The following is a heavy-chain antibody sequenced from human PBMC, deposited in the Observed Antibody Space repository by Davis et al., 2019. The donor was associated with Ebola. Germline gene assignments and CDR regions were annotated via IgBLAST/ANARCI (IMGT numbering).Heavy chain of an antibody. J-gene: IGHJ4*02. CDR3: AKDLDSSGWSPYYFDY. Sequence: GESLKISCAASGFTVSSNYMSWVRQAPGKGLEWGSVIYSGGSTYYADSVKGRFTISRDNSKNPLYLQMNSLRAEDTAVYYCAKDLDSSGWSPYYFDYWGQGTLVTVSS. D-gene: IGHD6-19*01. CDR2: IYSGGST. CDR1: GFTVSSNY. V-gene: IGHV3-53*01.